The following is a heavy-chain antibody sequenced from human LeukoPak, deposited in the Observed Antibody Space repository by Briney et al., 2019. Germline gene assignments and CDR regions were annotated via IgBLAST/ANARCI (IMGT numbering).Heavy chain of an antibody. CDR1: GFTFGSYG. V-gene: IGHV3-30*18. CDR3: AKEGGITMVREPFDY. D-gene: IGHD3-10*01. CDR2: ISYDGSNK. J-gene: IGHJ4*02. Sequence: PGRSLRLSCAASGFTFGSYGMPWVRQAPGKGLEWVAVISYDGSNKYYADSVKGRFTISRDNSKNTLYLQMNSLRAEDTAVYYCAKEGGITMVREPFDYWGQGTLVTVSS.